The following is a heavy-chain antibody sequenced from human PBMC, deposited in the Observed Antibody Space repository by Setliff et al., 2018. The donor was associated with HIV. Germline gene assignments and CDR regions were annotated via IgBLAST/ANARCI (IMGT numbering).Heavy chain of an antibody. V-gene: IGHV4-59*08. CDR2: IYKSGTT. CDR3: GRLSETAMASFDS. D-gene: IGHD2-21*02. J-gene: IGHJ4*02. CDR1: GGSVNSYH. Sequence: PSETLSLTCSVSGGSVNSYHWSWIRQPPGKGLEWIGYIYKSGTTNYSPSLKSRVTISAGPSRNQFSPKLTSVTAADTAVYYCGRLSETAMASFDSWGQGILVTVSS.